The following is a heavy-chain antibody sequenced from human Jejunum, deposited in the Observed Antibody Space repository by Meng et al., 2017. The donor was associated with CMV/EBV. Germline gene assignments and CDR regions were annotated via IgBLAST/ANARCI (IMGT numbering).Heavy chain of an antibody. Sequence: QGQRGQAGAEVKKPGASVKVSYKASIYTFTGYYIHWVRQAPGQGLEWMGRINPSSGGTNYAQKFQGRVTMTRDTSISTAYMELSRLRSDDTAVYYCAHQAVAGTRGWFDPWGQGTLVTVSS. CDR1: IYTFTGYY. J-gene: IGHJ5*02. D-gene: IGHD6-19*01. CDR2: INPSSGGT. V-gene: IGHV1-2*06. CDR3: AHQAVAGTRGWFDP.